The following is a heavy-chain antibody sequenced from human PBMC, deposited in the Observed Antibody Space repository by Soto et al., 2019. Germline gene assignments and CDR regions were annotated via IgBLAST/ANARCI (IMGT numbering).Heavy chain of an antibody. CDR2: IIPIFGTA. V-gene: IGHV1-69*01. CDR3: ARGWGYDSNDYYYAY. Sequence: QLQRLQSGAEVRKPGSSVKFSCRASGGTFTRQAISWVRQAPGQGLGWRGGIIPIFGTANHAQKFQGRVTIIADESTSTVYMELSSLRSEDTAMYYCARGWGYDSNDYYYAYWGQGTLVIVSS. CDR1: GGTFTRQA. D-gene: IGHD3-22*01. J-gene: IGHJ4*02.